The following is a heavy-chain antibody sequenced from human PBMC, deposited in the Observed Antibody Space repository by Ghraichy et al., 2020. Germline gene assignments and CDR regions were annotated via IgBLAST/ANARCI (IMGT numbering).Heavy chain of an antibody. CDR2: VTGSAAIR. CDR3: ARGRSEGPIDFFDS. D-gene: IGHD1-26*01. V-gene: IGHV3-23*01. J-gene: IGHJ4*02. CDR1: GFTFSSYA. Sequence: GESLNISCAASGFTFSSYAISWVRQAPGQGLEWVATVTGSAAIRYYRDSVKGRFTISRDNSKNTLYLQMDSLRAEDTAVYSCARGRSEGPIDFFDSWGQGTLVTVSS.